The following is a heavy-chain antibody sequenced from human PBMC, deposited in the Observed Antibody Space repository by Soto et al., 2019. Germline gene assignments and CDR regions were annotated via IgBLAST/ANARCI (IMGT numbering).Heavy chain of an antibody. Sequence: EMQLVQSGAEVKKPGESLKISCKGSGFSFTSYWIVWVRQMPGKGLEWMGIFHPGDSDTRYSPSFQGQVTFSADKSTNTAYQQWSNLKASDTAMYYCALRFRAAYAPYFDYWGQGTLVTVSS. V-gene: IGHV5-51*03. CDR2: FHPGDSDT. CDR3: ALRFRAAYAPYFDY. D-gene: IGHD2-15*01. CDR1: GFSFTSYW. J-gene: IGHJ4*02.